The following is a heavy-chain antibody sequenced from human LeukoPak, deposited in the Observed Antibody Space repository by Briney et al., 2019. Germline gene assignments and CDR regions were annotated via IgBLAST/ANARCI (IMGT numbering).Heavy chain of an antibody. J-gene: IGHJ4*02. CDR2: IYSGGDT. CDR1: GFFVSNNY. V-gene: IGHV3-53*01. D-gene: IGHD4-17*01. Sequence: GGSLRLSCAASGFFVSNNYMSWVRQAPGKGLEWVSVIYSGGDTYYADSVKGRFTISRDNSKNTLYLQMNRLRAEDTAIYYCARKAITVTTFDYWGQGTLVTVSS. CDR3: ARKAITVTTFDY.